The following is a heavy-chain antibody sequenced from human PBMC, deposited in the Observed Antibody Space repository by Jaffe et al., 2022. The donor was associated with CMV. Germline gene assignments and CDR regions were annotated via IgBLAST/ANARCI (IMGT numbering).Heavy chain of an antibody. Sequence: EVQLVESGGGLVKPGGSLRLSCAASGFTFSSYSMNWVRQAPGKGLEWVSSISSSSSYIYYADSVKGRFTISRDNAKNSLYLQMNSLRAEDTAVYYCARGGGRTVTTIDYWGQGTLVTVSS. CDR1: GFTFSSYS. J-gene: IGHJ4*02. CDR2: ISSSSSYI. CDR3: ARGGGRTVTTIDY. D-gene: IGHD4-17*01. V-gene: IGHV3-21*01.